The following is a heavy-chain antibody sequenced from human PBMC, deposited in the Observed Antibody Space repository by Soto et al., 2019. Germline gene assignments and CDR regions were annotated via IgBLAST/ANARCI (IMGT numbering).Heavy chain of an antibody. CDR2: ISGRGDST. D-gene: IGHD3-22*01. V-gene: IGHV3-23*01. CDR3: ANAGTTSGYYYASDY. Sequence: EVQVLESGGGLVQPGGSLRLSCAASGFTFNKHAMNWVRQAPGKGLEWVSAISGRGDSTYYADSVKGRFTISRDNSKNTLYLQLDSLRAEDAALYYCANAGTTSGYYYASDYWGQGTLVTVSS. J-gene: IGHJ4*02. CDR1: GFTFNKHA.